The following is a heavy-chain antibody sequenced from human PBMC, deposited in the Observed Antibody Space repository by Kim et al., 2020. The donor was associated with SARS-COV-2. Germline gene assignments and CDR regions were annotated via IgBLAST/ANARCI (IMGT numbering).Heavy chain of an antibody. D-gene: IGHD4-17*01. CDR1: GYTLTELS. CDR2: FDLEDGEK. Sequence: ASVTVSCKVSGYTLTELSMHWVRQAPGQGLEWMGGFDLEDGEKIYAPKFQGRDTMNEDTSTDTAYMELSSLRSEDTAVYYCATLGYDYGDYGYWGQGTLVTVSS. CDR3: ATLGYDYGDYGY. J-gene: IGHJ4*02. V-gene: IGHV1-24*01.